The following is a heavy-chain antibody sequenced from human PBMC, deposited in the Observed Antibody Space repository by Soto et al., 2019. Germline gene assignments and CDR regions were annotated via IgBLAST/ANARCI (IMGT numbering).Heavy chain of an antibody. CDR2: IFYTGST. D-gene: IGHD5-12*01. CDR1: GGSINSGAYC. V-gene: IGHV4-30-4*01. J-gene: IGHJ4*02. CDR3: ARVQATLYRHFYFDY. Sequence: SETLSLTCNVSGGSINSGAYCWSWIRQPPGKGLEWIGSIFYTGSTYYSPSLKSRASMSIDTSKNLFSLRLRSLTAADTAVYFCARVQATLYRHFYFDYWGQGTPVTVSS.